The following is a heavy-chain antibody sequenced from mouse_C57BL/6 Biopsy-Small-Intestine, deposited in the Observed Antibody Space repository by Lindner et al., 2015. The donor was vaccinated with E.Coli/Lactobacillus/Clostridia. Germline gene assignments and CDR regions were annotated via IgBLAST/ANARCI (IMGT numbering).Heavy chain of an antibody. D-gene: IGHD3-2*02. CDR2: ILPGSGST. J-gene: IGHJ4*01. Sequence: VQLQESGAELMKPGASVKLSCKATGYTFTGYWIEWVKQRPGHGLEWIGEILPGSGSTNYNEKFKGKATFTADTSSNTAYMQLSSLTTGDSAIYYCTLDSSGYVRYAMDYWGQGTSVTVSS. CDR1: GYTFTGYW. V-gene: IGHV1-9*01. CDR3: TLDSSGYVRYAMDY.